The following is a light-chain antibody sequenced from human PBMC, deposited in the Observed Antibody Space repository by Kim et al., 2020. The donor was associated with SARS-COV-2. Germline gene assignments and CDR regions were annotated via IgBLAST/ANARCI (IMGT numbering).Light chain of an antibody. CDR2: STK. CDR3: LLYMGSGSWV. V-gene: IGLV8-61*01. J-gene: IGLJ3*02. CDR1: SGSVFTSHY. Sequence: GGAGTLTGGVGSGSVFTSHYPSWYQQTPGQAPRTLIYSTKTRSSGVPDRFSGSILGNKAALTITGAQADDESDYYCLLYMGSGSWVFGGGTKLTVL.